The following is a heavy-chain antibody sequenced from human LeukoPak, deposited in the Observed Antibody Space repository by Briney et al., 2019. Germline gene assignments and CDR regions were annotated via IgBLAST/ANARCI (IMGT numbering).Heavy chain of an antibody. CDR3: ARDSSAAYSSSAENY. D-gene: IGHD6-6*01. Sequence: GGSLRLSCAASGFTFSSYSMNWVRQAPGKGLEWVSSISSSSSYIYYADSVKGRFTISRDNAKNSLYLQMNSLRAEDTAVYYCARDSSAAYSSSAENYWGQGTLVTVSP. CDR1: GFTFSSYS. J-gene: IGHJ4*02. CDR2: ISSSSSYI. V-gene: IGHV3-21*01.